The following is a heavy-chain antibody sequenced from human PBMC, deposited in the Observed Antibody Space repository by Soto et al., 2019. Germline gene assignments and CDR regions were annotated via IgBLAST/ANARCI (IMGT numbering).Heavy chain of an antibody. Sequence: QVHLLQSGAEVQKPGASVKVSCKTSGYTFNDFRITWVRQAPGLGLEWLGWIYSKAGKMNFAPKFQNRVIMTTDTSTSTAFMELTSLTFDDSAIYFCARDIAFDIDYWGQGTLVTVS. D-gene: IGHD2-15*01. CDR2: IYSKAGKM. CDR3: ARDIAFDIDY. CDR1: GYTFNDFR. J-gene: IGHJ4*02. V-gene: IGHV1-18*01.